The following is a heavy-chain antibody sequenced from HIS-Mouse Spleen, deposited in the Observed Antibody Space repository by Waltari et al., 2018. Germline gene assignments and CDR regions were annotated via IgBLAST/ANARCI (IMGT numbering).Heavy chain of an antibody. CDR2: SNHSGST. CDR3: ARVRTGDPSYWYFDL. CDR1: GGSFSGYY. J-gene: IGHJ2*01. V-gene: IGHV4-34*01. D-gene: IGHD7-27*01. Sequence: QVQLQQWGAGLLKPSETLSLTCAVYGGSFSGYYWSWIRQPPGKGLEWIGESNHSGSTNSNPSLKSRVTISVDTSKNQFSLKLSSVTAADTAVYYCARVRTGDPSYWYFDLWGRGTLVTVSS.